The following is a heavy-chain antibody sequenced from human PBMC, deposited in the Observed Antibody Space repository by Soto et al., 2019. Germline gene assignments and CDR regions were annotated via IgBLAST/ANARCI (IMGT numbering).Heavy chain of an antibody. CDR3: ARQYYGDYGYFQH. V-gene: IGHV4-59*08. D-gene: IGHD4-17*01. CDR2: IYYSGST. CDR1: GGSISSYY. Sequence: PSETLSLTCTVSGGSISSYYWSWIRQPPGKGLEWIGYIYYSGSTNYNPSLKSRLTISVDTSKNQFSLKLSSVTAADTAVYYCARQYYGDYGYFQHWGQGTLVTVPQ. J-gene: IGHJ1*01.